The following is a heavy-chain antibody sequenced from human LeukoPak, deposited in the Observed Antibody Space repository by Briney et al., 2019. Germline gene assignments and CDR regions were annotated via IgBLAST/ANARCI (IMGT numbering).Heavy chain of an antibody. D-gene: IGHD5-24*01. CDR2: INPSGGST. CDR3: ARGRDGYNF. J-gene: IGHJ4*02. Sequence: ASVRVSCKASGHSFTSYYMDRVRQAPGQWLEWMGIINPSGGSTSYAQKVQGRVTMTRDTSTSTVYMELSSLRSEDTAVYYCARGRDGYNFWGQGTLVTVSS. V-gene: IGHV1-46*01. CDR1: GHSFTSYY.